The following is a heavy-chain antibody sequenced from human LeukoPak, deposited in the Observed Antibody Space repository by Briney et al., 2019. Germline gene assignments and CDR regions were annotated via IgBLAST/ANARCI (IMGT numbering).Heavy chain of an antibody. J-gene: IGHJ4*02. V-gene: IGHV3-53*01. CDR1: GFIVSSNY. CDR3: ARAGGDYYDSSGQGDY. Sequence: GGSLRLACAASGFIVSSNYMSWVRQAPGKGLEWVSVIYSGGSTYYADSVKGRFTISRDNSKNTLYLQMNSLRADDTAVYYCARAGGDYYDSSGQGDYWGEGTLVTVSS. CDR2: IYSGGST. D-gene: IGHD3-22*01.